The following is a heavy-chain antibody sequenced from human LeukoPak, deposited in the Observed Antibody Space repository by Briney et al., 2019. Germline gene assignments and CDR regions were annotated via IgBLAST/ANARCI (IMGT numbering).Heavy chain of an antibody. D-gene: IGHD3-3*01. CDR3: ARAGITIFGVVTPYYYYGMDV. CDR1: GFTFSSYG. Sequence: GGSLRLSCAASGFTFSSYGMHWVRQAPGKGLEWVAVISYDGSNKYYADSVKGRFTISRDNSKNTLYLQMNSLRSDDTAVYYCARAGITIFGVVTPYYYYGMDVWGQGTTVTVSS. CDR2: ISYDGSNK. V-gene: IGHV3-30*03. J-gene: IGHJ6*02.